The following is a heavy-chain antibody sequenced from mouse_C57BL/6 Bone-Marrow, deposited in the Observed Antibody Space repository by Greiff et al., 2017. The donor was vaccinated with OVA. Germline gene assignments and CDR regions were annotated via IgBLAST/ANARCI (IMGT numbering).Heavy chain of an antibody. V-gene: IGHV1-80*01. CDR2: IYPGDGDT. CDR1: GYAFSSYW. Sequence: VQLQQSGAELVKPGASVKISCKASGYAFSSYWMNWVKQRPGKGLEWIGQIYPGDGDTNYNGKFKGKATLTADKSSSTAYMQLSSLTSEDSAVYFCARGSMMVTTGFAYWGQGTLVTVSA. CDR3: ARGSMMVTTGFAY. J-gene: IGHJ3*01. D-gene: IGHD2-3*01.